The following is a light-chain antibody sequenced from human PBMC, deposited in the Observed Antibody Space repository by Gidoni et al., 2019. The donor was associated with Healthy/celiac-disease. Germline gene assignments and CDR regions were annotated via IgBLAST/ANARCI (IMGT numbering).Light chain of an antibody. CDR3: QSYDSSLSCVV. CDR1: SSTIGAGYD. J-gene: IGLJ2*01. Sequence: QSVLTQPPSVSGAPGQRVTISCTGSSSTIGAGYDVHWYQQLPGTAPNLLIYGNSNRPSGVPDRFSGSKSGTSASLAITGLQAEDEADYYCQSYDSSLSCVVFGGGTKLTVL. V-gene: IGLV1-40*01. CDR2: GNS.